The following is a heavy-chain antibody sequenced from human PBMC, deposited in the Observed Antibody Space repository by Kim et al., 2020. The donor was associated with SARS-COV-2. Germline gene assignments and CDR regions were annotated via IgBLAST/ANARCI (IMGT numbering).Heavy chain of an antibody. Sequence: SETLSLTCTVSGGSISSSSNYFWGWIRQPPGKGLEWIGSIYYSGNTYYNPSLKCRVTISLDTSKNYFSLKLCSVTAADTAVYYCASSDNRSWRGDYWGQGTLVTVSS. J-gene: IGHJ4*02. D-gene: IGHD3-10*01. V-gene: IGHV4-39*07. CDR1: GGSISSSSNYF. CDR3: ASSDNRSWRGDY. CDR2: IYYSGNT.